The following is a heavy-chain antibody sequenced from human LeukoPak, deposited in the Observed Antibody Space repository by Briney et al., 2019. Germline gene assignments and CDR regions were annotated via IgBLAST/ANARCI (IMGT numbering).Heavy chain of an antibody. D-gene: IGHD1-14*01. V-gene: IGHV3-30*18. J-gene: IGHJ4*02. CDR3: AKESQAQPATYCSYFNY. Sequence: GGSLRLSCKASGFTFSSYGMHWVRQAPGKGLEWVAVISSDGRTTHYADSVKGRFTISRDNSKNTLFLQMNTVTSEDTAVYYCAKESQAQPATYCSYFNYWGQGTLVTVSS. CDR2: ISSDGRTT. CDR1: GFTFSSYG.